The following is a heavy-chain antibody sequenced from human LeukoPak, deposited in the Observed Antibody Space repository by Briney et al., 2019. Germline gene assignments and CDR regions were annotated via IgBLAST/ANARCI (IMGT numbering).Heavy chain of an antibody. CDR2: IYTSGST. CDR3: ARVGYDYVWGSYRPAYYFDY. CDR1: GGSISSGSYY. J-gene: IGHJ4*02. Sequence: SQTLSLTCTVSGGSISSGSYYWSWIRQPAGKGLEWIGRIYTSGSTNYNPSLKSRVTISVDTSKNQVSLKLSSVTAADTAVYYCARVGYDYVWGSYRPAYYFDYWGQGTLVTVSS. D-gene: IGHD3-16*02. V-gene: IGHV4-61*02.